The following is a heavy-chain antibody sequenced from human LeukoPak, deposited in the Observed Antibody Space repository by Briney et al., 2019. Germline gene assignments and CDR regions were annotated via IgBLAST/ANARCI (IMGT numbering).Heavy chain of an antibody. CDR2: IYYSGST. Sequence: SQTLSLTCTVSGGSISSGGHYWSWIRQHPGKGLEWIGYIYYSGSTYYNPSLKSRVTISVDTSKNQFSLKLSSVTAADTAVYYCARDDQGVNYDILTGYYRAAFGFDYWGQGTLVTVSS. CDR3: ARDDQGVNYDILTGYYRAAFGFDY. D-gene: IGHD3-9*01. CDR1: GGSISSGGHY. J-gene: IGHJ4*02. V-gene: IGHV4-31*03.